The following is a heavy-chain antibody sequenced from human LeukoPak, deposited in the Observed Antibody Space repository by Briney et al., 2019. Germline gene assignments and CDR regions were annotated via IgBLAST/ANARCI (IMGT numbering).Heavy chain of an antibody. D-gene: IGHD6-13*01. V-gene: IGHV3-21*01. CDR2: ISSSSDYI. J-gene: IGHJ5*02. CDR3: ARGRYYSSSS. CDR1: GFTFNTYN. Sequence: GGSLRLSCAASGFTFNTYNMNWVRQAPGKGLEWVSSISSSSDYIYYADSVKGRFTISRDIPKNSLYLQMNSLRAEDAAVYYCARGRYYSSSSWGQGTLVTVSS.